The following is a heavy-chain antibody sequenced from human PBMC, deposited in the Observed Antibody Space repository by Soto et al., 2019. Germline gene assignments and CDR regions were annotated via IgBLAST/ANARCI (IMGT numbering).Heavy chain of an antibody. V-gene: IGHV4-4*02. D-gene: IGHD6-19*01. J-gene: IGHJ4*02. CDR3: ARHIGVTGTRGFDY. Sequence: QVQLQESGPGLVKPSGTVSLTCAVSGASISDNNWWRWVRQPPGKGLEWTGVVVHWGTTPYNPTLRSRVTISMDTSKNQISLTLSSVNAADSALYYCARHIGVTGTRGFDYWGQGTLVTVSS. CDR2: VVHWGTT. CDR1: GASISDNNW.